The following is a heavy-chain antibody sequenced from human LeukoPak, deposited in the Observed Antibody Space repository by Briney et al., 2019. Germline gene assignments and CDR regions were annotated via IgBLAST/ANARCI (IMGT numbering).Heavy chain of an antibody. CDR1: GFTFSSYW. CDR3: ARSGGVLRFLEWLLEY. V-gene: IGHV3-74*01. Sequence: GGSLRLSCAASGFTFSSYWMHWVRQAPGKGLVWVSRINSDGSSTSYADSVKGRFTISRDNAKNTLYLQVNSLRAEDTAVYYCARSGGVLRFLEWLLEYWGQGTLVTVSS. J-gene: IGHJ4*02. CDR2: INSDGSST. D-gene: IGHD3-3*01.